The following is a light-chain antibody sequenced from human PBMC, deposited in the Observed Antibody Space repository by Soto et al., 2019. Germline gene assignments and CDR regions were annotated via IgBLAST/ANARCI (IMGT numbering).Light chain of an antibody. CDR1: TGAVTSGHH. CDR3: LLTYSGPWV. J-gene: IGLJ3*02. Sequence: QAVVTQEPSLTVSPGGTVPLTCGSSTGAVTSGHHPYWLQQKPGQAPWTLIYHTTNTLSWTPARFSGSLLGGKAALTLSGAQPEDEALYYCLLTYSGPWVFGGGTKLTVL. V-gene: IGLV7-46*01. CDR2: HTT.